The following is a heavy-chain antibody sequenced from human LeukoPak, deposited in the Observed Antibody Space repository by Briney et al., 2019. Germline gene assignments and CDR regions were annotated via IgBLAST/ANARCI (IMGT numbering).Heavy chain of an antibody. CDR2: IRYDGSNK. CDR3: AKANRGRIAAAGIYYYYYMDV. D-gene: IGHD6-13*01. J-gene: IGHJ6*03. CDR1: GFTFSSYG. Sequence: PGGSLRLSCAASGFTFSSYGMHWVRQAPGKGLEWVAFIRYDGSNKYYADSVKGRFTISRDNSKNTLYLQMNSLRAEDTAVYYCAKANRGRIAAAGIYYYYYMDVWGKGTTVTVSS. V-gene: IGHV3-30*02.